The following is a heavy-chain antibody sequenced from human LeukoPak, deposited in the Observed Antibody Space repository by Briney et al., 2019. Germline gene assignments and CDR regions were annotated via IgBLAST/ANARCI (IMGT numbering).Heavy chain of an antibody. Sequence: SETLSLTCTVSGGSISSSSYYWGWIRQPPGKGLEWIGSIYYSGSTYYNPSLKSRVTISVDTSKNQFSLKLSSVTAADTAVYYCARHDSVAALMGYWGQGTLVTVSS. CDR3: ARHDSVAALMGY. D-gene: IGHD1-26*01. CDR1: GGSISSSSYY. CDR2: IYYSGST. J-gene: IGHJ4*02. V-gene: IGHV4-39*01.